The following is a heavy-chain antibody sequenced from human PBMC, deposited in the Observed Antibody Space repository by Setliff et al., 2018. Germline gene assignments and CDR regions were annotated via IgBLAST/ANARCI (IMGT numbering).Heavy chain of an antibody. V-gene: IGHV4-61*01. CDR2: ISYIGDT. CDR1: GASVRSGPYY. Sequence: SETLSLTCTVSGASVRSGPYYWSWIRQPPGKGLEWIGFISYIGDTNYNPSLRSRLAMSIDTSNNQFSLKLSSVTAADTAVYYCARVAGSTSVSITTLWYFDLWGRGILVTVSS. J-gene: IGHJ2*01. D-gene: IGHD3-22*01. CDR3: ARVAGSTSVSITTLWYFDL.